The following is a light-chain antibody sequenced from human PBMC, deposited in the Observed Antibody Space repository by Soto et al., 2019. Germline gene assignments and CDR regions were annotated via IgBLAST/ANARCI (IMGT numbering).Light chain of an antibody. CDR2: NAA. V-gene: IGLV7-43*01. CDR3: LLYYGGAWV. Sequence: QAVVTQVPSLTVSPGGTVTLTCASSTLAVTSGYYPNWFQQKPGQAPRALIYNAANKHPWTPARFSGSLLGGKAALTLSGVQPEDEAEYYCLLYYGGAWVFGAGTKVTVL. CDR1: TLAVTSGYY. J-gene: IGLJ3*02.